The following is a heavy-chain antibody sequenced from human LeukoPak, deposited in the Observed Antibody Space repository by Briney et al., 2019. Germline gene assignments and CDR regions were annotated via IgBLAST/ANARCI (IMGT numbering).Heavy chain of an antibody. CDR3: ARDLMRGNEGFDY. D-gene: IGHD2-8*01. CDR1: GVSINSRYY. Sequence: SETLSLTCSVSGVSINSRYYDWWGWIRQPPGKGLEWIGSISSNGNTYYKPSLRTRVTISLDTSKNQFSLKLSSVTAADTAVYYCARDLMRGNEGFDYWGQGTLVPVSS. V-gene: IGHV4-39*07. J-gene: IGHJ4*02. CDR2: ISSNGNT.